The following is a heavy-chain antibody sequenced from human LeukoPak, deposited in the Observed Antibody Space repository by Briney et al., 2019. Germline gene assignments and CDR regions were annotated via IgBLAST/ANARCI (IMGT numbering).Heavy chain of an antibody. CDR3: ARLGTMIDYYMDV. V-gene: IGHV5-51*01. CDR2: IYPGDSDT. D-gene: IGHD3-22*01. J-gene: IGHJ6*03. CDR1: GYSFTSYW. Sequence: GESLKISCKGSGYSFTSYWIGWVRQMPGKGLEWMGIIYPGDSDTRYSPSFQGQVTISADKSISTAYLQRSSLKASDTAMYYCARLGTMIDYYMDVWGKGTTVTVSS.